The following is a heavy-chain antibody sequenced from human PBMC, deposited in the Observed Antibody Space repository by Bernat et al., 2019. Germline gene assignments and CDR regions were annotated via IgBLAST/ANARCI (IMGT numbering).Heavy chain of an antibody. CDR2: IDWDDDK. Sequence: QVTLRESGPALVKPTQTLTLTCSFSGFSLTTSGMCVSWIRQPPGKALEWLALIDWDDDKYYSASLKTRLTISKDTSKNQVVLTMTNMDPVDTATYYCARLMGGTSSWHQGNFDYWGQGTPVTVSS. V-gene: IGHV2-70*01. CDR3: ARLMGGTSSWHQGNFDY. J-gene: IGHJ4*02. CDR1: GFSLTTSGMC. D-gene: IGHD6-13*01.